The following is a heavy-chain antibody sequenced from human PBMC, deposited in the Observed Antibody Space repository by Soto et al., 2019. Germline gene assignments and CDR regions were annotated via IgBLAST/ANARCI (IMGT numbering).Heavy chain of an antibody. CDR1: GLTFGSAA. D-gene: IGHD1-26*01. J-gene: IGHJ3*01. CDR3: AIERVTVGAFDL. CDR2: ISGSGTDT. V-gene: IGHV3-23*01. Sequence: EVQLLESGGGLAQPGGSLRLSCEASGLTFGSAAMAWIRQAAGKGREWVSVISGSGTDTYHAESVRGRFTVSRDNSKNALYLQLNSLRAEDTSVYYCAIERVTVGAFDLWGQGTMVIVSS.